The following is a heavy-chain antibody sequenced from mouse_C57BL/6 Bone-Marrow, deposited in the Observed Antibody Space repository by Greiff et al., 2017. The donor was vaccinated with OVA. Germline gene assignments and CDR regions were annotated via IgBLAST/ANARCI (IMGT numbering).Heavy chain of an antibody. V-gene: IGHV5-17*01. D-gene: IGHD1-1*01. J-gene: IGHJ1*03. CDR2: ISSGSSTI. CDR3: ARTDYGRSYGYFDV. CDR1: GFTFSDYG. Sequence: EVQRVESGGGLVKPGGSLKLSCAASGFTFSDYGMHWVRQAPEKGLEWVAYISSGSSTIYYADSVKGRFTISRYNDKNNLFLQMTSLRSEDTAMYYCARTDYGRSYGYFDVWGTGTTVTVSS.